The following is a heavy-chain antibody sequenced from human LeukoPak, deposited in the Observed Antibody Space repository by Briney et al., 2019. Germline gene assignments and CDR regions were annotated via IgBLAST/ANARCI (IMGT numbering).Heavy chain of an antibody. J-gene: IGHJ4*02. CDR3: ARATRNGYDY. V-gene: IGHV3-48*04. D-gene: IGHD5-24*01. CDR1: GFTFRIYG. CDR2: ISSGSDTI. Sequence: GGSLRLSCAASGFTFRIYGMNWVRQAPGKGPEWVSYISSGSDTIYYADSAKGRFTMSRDNAKNSLFLQMNSLRAEDTAVYYCARATRNGYDYWGQGTLVAVSS.